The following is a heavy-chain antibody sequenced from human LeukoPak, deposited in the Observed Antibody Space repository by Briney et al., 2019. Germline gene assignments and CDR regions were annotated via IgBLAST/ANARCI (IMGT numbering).Heavy chain of an antibody. CDR3: ARERITIFGVVHKYFDY. CDR2: ISYDGSNK. V-gene: IGHV3-30-3*01. Sequence: GGSLRLSCAASGFTFSSYAMSWVRQAPGKGLEWVAVISYDGSNKYYADSVKGRFTISRDNSKNTLYLQMNSLRAEDTAVYYCARERITIFGVVHKYFDYWGQGTLVTVSS. D-gene: IGHD3-3*01. CDR1: GFTFSSYA. J-gene: IGHJ4*02.